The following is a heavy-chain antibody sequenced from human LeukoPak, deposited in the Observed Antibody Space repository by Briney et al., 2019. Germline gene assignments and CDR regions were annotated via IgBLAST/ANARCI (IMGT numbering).Heavy chain of an antibody. Sequence: PGGSLRHSCGACGFNFRRHAVSGVRQARGEGGEGVSDISGGSRSPYYSDPLQGPFPLSRDSSNNTLYLQTNRPRAEDTALYYRAKLSLYCSDGTCRGCYFDFWGQGALLTVFS. CDR2: ISGGSRSP. CDR3: AKLSLYCSDGTCRGCYFDF. CDR1: GFNFRRHA. J-gene: IGHJ4*02. V-gene: IGHV3-23*01. D-gene: IGHD2-15*01.